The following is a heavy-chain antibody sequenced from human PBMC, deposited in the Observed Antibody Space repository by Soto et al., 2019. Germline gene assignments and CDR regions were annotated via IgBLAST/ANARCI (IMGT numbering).Heavy chain of an antibody. J-gene: IGHJ6*02. CDR2: INHSGST. Sequence: PSETLSLTCAVYGGSFSGYYWSWIRQPPGKGLEWIGEINHSGSTNYNPSLKSRVTISVDTSKNQFSLKLSSVTAADTAVYYCARNRFYYYYGMDIWRQGTTVTVSS. CDR3: ARNRFYYYYGMDI. CDR1: GGSFSGYY. V-gene: IGHV4-34*01.